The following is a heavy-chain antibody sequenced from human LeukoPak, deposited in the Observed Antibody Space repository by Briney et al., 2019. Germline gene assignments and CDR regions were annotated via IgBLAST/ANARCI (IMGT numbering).Heavy chain of an antibody. CDR1: GFTFSTYA. V-gene: IGHV3-23*01. CDR2: ISSSGGTT. D-gene: IGHD3-22*01. J-gene: IGHJ4*02. CDR3: GKHDSSSDY. Sequence: GGSLRLSCAASGFTFSTYAVNWVRQAPGKGLEWVSAISSSGGTTYYADSVMGRFTISRDNSKNTLYLQMNTLRAEDTAVYYCGKHDSSSDYWGQGTLVTVSS.